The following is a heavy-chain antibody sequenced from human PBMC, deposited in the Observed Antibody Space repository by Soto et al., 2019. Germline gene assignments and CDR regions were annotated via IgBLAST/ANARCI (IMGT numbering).Heavy chain of an antibody. CDR2: ISGSGGST. CDR3: EKLASSSRWQQGNFDY. CDR1: GFTFSSYA. Sequence: GGSLRLSCAASGFTFSSYAMSWVRQAPGKGLEWVSAISGSGGSTYYADSVKGRFTISRDNSKNTLYLQMNSLRAEDTAVYYCEKLASSSRWQQGNFDYWGQGTLVTVSS. D-gene: IGHD6-13*01. V-gene: IGHV3-23*01. J-gene: IGHJ4*02.